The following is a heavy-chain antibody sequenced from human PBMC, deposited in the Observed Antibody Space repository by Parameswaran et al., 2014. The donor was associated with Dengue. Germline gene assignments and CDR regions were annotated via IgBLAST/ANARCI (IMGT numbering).Heavy chain of an antibody. Sequence: RWIRQPPGKGLEWIGYIYYSGSTYYNPSLKSRVTISVDTSKNQFSLKLSSVTAADTAVYYCARDLRDSSGYYLDYWGQGTLVTVSS. CDR2: IYYSGST. D-gene: IGHD3-22*01. V-gene: IGHV4-31*02. CDR3: ARDLRDSSGYYLDY. J-gene: IGHJ4*02.